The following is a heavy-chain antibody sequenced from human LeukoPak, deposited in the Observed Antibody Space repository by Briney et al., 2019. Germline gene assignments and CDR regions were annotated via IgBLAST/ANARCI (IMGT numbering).Heavy chain of an antibody. D-gene: IGHD3-22*01. Sequence: ASVKVSCKASGYTFTSYGISWVRQAPGQGLEWTGWISAYNGNTNYAQKLQGRVTMTTDTSTSTAYMELRSLRSDDTAVYYCARGTYYYDSSGANWFDPWGQGTLVTVSS. V-gene: IGHV1-18*01. CDR2: ISAYNGNT. J-gene: IGHJ5*02. CDR1: GYTFTSYG. CDR3: ARGTYYYDSSGANWFDP.